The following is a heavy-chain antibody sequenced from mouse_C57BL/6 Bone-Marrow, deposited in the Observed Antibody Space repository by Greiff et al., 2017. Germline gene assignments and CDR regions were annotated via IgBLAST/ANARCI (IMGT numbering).Heavy chain of an antibody. CDR3: ARALGAMDY. Sequence: QVQLQQPGAELVKPGASVKMSCKASGYTFTSYWITWVKQRPGQGLEWIGDIYPGSGSTNYNAKFKSKDTLTVDTASSTAYMQLSSLTSEDSAVYYCARALGAMDYWGQGTSVTVSS. D-gene: IGHD3-1*01. V-gene: IGHV1-55*01. CDR2: IYPGSGST. CDR1: GYTFTSYW. J-gene: IGHJ4*01.